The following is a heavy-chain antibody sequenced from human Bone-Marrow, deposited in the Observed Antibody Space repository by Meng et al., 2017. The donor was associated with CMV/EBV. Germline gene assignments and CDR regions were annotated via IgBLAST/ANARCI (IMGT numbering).Heavy chain of an antibody. D-gene: IGHD2-2*01. CDR2: INHSGST. CDR1: GGSFSGYY. CDR3: ARGRVPAALFDY. J-gene: IGHJ4*02. Sequence: SETLSLTCAVYGGSFSGYYWSWIHQPPGKGLEWIGEINHSGSTNYNPSLKSRVTISVDTSKNQFSLKLSSVTAADTAVYYCARGRVPAALFDYWGQGTLVTVSS. V-gene: IGHV4-34*01.